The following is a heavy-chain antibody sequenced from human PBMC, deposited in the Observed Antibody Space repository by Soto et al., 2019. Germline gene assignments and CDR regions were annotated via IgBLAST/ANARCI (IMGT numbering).Heavy chain of an antibody. J-gene: IGHJ6*02. Sequence: GGSLRLSCAASGFTFSSYSMNWVRQAPGKGLEWVSSISSSSSYIYYADSVKGRFTISRDNAKNSLYLQMNSLRAEDTAVYYCARDPGIAARRLSYYYYGMDVWGQGTTVTVSS. CDR2: ISSSSSYI. CDR3: ARDPGIAARRLSYYYYGMDV. D-gene: IGHD6-6*01. V-gene: IGHV3-21*01. CDR1: GFTFSSYS.